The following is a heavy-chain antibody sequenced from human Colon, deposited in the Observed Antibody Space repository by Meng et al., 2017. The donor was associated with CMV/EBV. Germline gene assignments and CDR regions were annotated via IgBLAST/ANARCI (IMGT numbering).Heavy chain of an antibody. Sequence: SGATLVKPTQTLTLTCTFSGFSLPTNAVRVSWIRQSPGKALEWLARIDGDDTRFLSTSLKTRLTVSKDTSKNQVVLTMTNMDPVDTATYYCARTPPAGQGYFDYWGQGTLVTVSS. CDR2: IDGDDTR. CDR3: ARTPPAGQGYFDY. CDR1: GFSLPTNAVR. V-gene: IGHV2-70*04. J-gene: IGHJ4*02.